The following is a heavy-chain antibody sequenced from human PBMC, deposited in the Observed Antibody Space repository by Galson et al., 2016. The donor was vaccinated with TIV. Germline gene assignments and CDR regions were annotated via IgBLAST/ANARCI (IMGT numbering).Heavy chain of an antibody. D-gene: IGHD3-3*01. CDR2: INHSGTT. Sequence: ETLSLTCAVYGGSFSGYFWSWIRQSPGGGLEWIGEINHSGTTRYSPSLKSRVTISLDMAKNQLSLKVTSVNAAETAVYYCARGPRLRTSLFEDITKTFDYWGQGARVTVSS. CDR3: ARGPRLRTSLFEDITKTFDY. V-gene: IGHV4-34*01. CDR1: GGSFSGYF. J-gene: IGHJ4*02.